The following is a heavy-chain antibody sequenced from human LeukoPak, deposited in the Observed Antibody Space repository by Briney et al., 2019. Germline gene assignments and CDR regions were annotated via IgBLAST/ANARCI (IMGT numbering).Heavy chain of an antibody. Sequence: PGGSLKISCEGSGYSFSTYWIGWVRQMPGKGLEWMGIIYPANSDTRYSPSFQGQVTISADKSITTAYLQWSSLKASDTAMYYCARRQGCSSTSCPPDSWGQGTLVTVSS. D-gene: IGHD2-2*01. CDR2: IYPANSDT. CDR3: ARRQGCSSTSCPPDS. V-gene: IGHV5-51*01. CDR1: GYSFSTYW. J-gene: IGHJ4*02.